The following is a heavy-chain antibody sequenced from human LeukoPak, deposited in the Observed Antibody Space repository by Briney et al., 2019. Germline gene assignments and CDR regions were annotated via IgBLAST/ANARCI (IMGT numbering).Heavy chain of an antibody. Sequence: PGGSLRLSCAASGFTFSSYAMHWVRQAPGKGLEWVAVISYDGSNKYYADSVKGRFTISRDNSKNTLYLQMNSLRAEDTAVYYCARDPHTAMVTPLDYYYYYYMDVWGKGTTVTVSS. CDR1: GFTFSSYA. CDR2: ISYDGSNK. V-gene: IGHV3-30-3*01. D-gene: IGHD5-18*01. CDR3: ARDPHTAMVTPLDYYYYYYMDV. J-gene: IGHJ6*03.